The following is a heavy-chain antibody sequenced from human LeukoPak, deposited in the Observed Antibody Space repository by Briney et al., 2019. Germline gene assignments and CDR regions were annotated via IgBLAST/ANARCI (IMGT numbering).Heavy chain of an antibody. CDR2: ISYDGSNK. D-gene: IGHD3-10*01. Sequence: GGSLRLSCAASGLTFSSYGMHWVRQAPGKGLEWVAVISYDGSNKYYADSVKGRFTISRDNSKNTLYLQMNSLRAEDTAVYYCAKDLRGTMVRGVIGCWGQGTLVTVSS. J-gene: IGHJ4*02. V-gene: IGHV3-30*18. CDR3: AKDLRGTMVRGVIGC. CDR1: GLTFSSYG.